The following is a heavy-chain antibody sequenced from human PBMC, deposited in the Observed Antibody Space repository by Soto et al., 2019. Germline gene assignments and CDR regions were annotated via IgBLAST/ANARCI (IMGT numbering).Heavy chain of an antibody. V-gene: IGHV3-30*03. CDR3: ARDRVAGGDYYYYVMDV. Sequence: PGGSLRLSCAASGFTFSSYGMHWVRQVPGKGPVWVSRINSDGSNKYYADSVKGRFTISRDNSKNTLYLQMNSLRAEDTAVYYCARDRVAGGDYYYYVMDVWGQGTTVTVSS. D-gene: IGHD3-10*01. J-gene: IGHJ6*02. CDR1: GFTFSSYG. CDR2: INSDGSNK.